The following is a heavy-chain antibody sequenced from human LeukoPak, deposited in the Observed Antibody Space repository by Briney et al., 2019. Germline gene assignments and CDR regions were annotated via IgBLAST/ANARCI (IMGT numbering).Heavy chain of an antibody. J-gene: IGHJ4*02. CDR1: GYTFTSYY. D-gene: IGHD3-3*01. CDR3: ARDSGTIFGIVRYYFDH. Sequence: GASVKVSCKASGYTFTSYYMHWVRQAPGQGLEWMGWISAYNGNTNYAQKLQGRVTMTTDTSTSTAYMELRSLRSDDTAVYYCARDSGTIFGIVRYYFDHWGQGTLVTVSS. CDR2: ISAYNGNT. V-gene: IGHV1-18*04.